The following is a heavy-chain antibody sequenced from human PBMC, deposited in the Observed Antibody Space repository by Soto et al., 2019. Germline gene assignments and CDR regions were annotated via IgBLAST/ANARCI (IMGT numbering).Heavy chain of an antibody. J-gene: IGHJ2*01. Sequence: VASVKVSCKASGYTFTGYYMHWVRQAPGQGLEWMGWINPNSGGTNYAQKFQGWVTMTRDTSISTAYMELSRLRSDDTAVYYCARDIGSSSTWYFGLWGRGTLVTVSS. CDR2: INPNSGGT. CDR1: GYTFTGYY. D-gene: IGHD6-13*01. V-gene: IGHV1-2*04. CDR3: ARDIGSSSTWYFGL.